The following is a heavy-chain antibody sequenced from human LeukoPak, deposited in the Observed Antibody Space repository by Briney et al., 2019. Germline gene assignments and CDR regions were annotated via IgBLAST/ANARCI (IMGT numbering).Heavy chain of an antibody. Sequence: GASVKVSCKASGYTFTSYGISWVRQAPGQGLEWMGWISAYNGNTNYAQKLQGRVTMTTDTSTSTAYMELRSLRSDDTAVYYCASGYPSMIVVVSLDNWGQGTLVTVSS. D-gene: IGHD3-22*01. J-gene: IGHJ4*02. CDR3: ASGYPSMIVVVSLDN. CDR2: ISAYNGNT. CDR1: GYTFTSYG. V-gene: IGHV1-18*01.